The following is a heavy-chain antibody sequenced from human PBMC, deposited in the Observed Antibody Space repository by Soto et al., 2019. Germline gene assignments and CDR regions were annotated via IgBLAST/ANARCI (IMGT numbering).Heavy chain of an antibody. J-gene: IGHJ6*02. CDR2: IVVGSGNT. V-gene: IGHV1-58*01. D-gene: IGHD6-13*01. Sequence: SVKVSCKASGFTFTSSAVQWVRQARGQRLEWIGWIVVGSGNTNYAQKFQERVTITRDMSTSTAYMELSSLRSEDTAVYYCAADGIAAAGQGNYYYGMDVWGQGTTVTVSS. CDR1: GFTFTSSA. CDR3: AADGIAAAGQGNYYYGMDV.